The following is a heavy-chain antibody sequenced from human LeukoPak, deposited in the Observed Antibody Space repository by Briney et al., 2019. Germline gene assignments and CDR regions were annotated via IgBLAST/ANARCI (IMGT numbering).Heavy chain of an antibody. V-gene: IGHV3-11*04. Sequence: GGSLRLSCAASGFTFSDHHMSWIRQVPGKGLEWISYITSGSIIYYADSVKGRFTISRDNAKNSLSLQMNSLRVDDTAVYYCAGSGYYLPWGQGTLVTVSS. CDR2: ITSGSII. CDR1: GFTFSDHH. CDR3: AGSGYYLP. J-gene: IGHJ5*02. D-gene: IGHD1-26*01.